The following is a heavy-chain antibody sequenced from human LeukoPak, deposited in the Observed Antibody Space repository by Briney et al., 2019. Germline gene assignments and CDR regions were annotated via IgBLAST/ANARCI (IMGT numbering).Heavy chain of an antibody. D-gene: IGHD3-10*01. CDR1: GFTFSSYS. V-gene: IGHV3-21*01. CDR2: ISSSSSYI. J-gene: IGHJ4*02. Sequence: PGGSLRLSCAASGFTFSSYSMNWVRQAPGKGLEWVSSISSSSSYIYYADSVKGRFTISRDNAKNPLYLQMNSLRAEDTAVYYCASLSYYGSGSYHLDYWGQGTLVTVSS. CDR3: ASLSYYGSGSYHLDY.